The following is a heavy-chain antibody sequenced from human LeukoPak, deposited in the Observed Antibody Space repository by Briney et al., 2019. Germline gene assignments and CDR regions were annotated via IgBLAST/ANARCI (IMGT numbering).Heavy chain of an antibody. Sequence: PSETLSLTCTVSGGSISSYYWSWIRQPPGKGLEWIGYIYYSGSTKYNPSLKSRVTISVDTSKTQFSLKLSSVTAADTAVYYCARQFSVTRVDYWGQGTLVTVSS. V-gene: IGHV4-59*08. D-gene: IGHD4-17*01. CDR2: IYYSGST. CDR3: ARQFSVTRVDY. J-gene: IGHJ4*02. CDR1: GGSISSYY.